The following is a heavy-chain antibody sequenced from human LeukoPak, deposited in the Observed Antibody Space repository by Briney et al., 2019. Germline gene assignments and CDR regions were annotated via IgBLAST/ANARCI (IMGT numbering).Heavy chain of an antibody. Sequence: SETLSLTCAVYGGSFSGYYWSWIRQPAGKGLEWIGHVYTSGSTNYNPSLKSRVTISVDTSKNQFSLKLTSVTAADTAVYYCARGKVPVAYYYYYMDVWGKGTTVIVSS. J-gene: IGHJ6*03. CDR1: GGSFSGYY. CDR3: ARGKVPVAYYYYYMDV. CDR2: VYTSGST. V-gene: IGHV4-59*10.